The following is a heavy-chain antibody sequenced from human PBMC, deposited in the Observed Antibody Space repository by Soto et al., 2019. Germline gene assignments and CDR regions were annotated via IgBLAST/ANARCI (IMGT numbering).Heavy chain of an antibody. CDR1: GFIFNAYA. D-gene: IGHD4-4*01. J-gene: IGHJ4*02. V-gene: IGHV3-23*01. Sequence: EVQLLESGGGLVQPGGSLRLSCAASGFIFNAYARTWVRQAPGKGLEWVSAIGGSGGNTYYAASVKGRFTISRDNSKDTVDLEMNRLRVDDTAVYFCARVASDYINSADHWGQGILVTVSS. CDR2: IGGSGGNT. CDR3: ARVASDYINSADH.